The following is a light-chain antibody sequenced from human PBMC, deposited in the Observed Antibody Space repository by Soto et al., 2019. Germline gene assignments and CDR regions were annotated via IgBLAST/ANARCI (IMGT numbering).Light chain of an antibody. CDR1: SSNIGAGYD. J-gene: IGLJ1*01. Sequence: QSVLTQPPSVSGAPGQRVTISCTGSSSNIGAGYDVHWYQQLPGTAPKLLIYGNSNRPSGVPDRFSGSKSGTSASLAITGLQAEDEADYYCQSYDSSLSGYVFXTGT. V-gene: IGLV1-40*01. CDR3: QSYDSSLSGYV. CDR2: GNS.